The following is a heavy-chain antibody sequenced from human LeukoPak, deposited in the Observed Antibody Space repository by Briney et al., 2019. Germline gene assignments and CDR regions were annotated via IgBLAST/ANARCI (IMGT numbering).Heavy chain of an antibody. V-gene: IGHV3-23*01. CDR1: GFTYSTYA. CDR2: ISGSGGNT. CDR3: VKDFGGNSDY. J-gene: IGHJ4*02. Sequence: GGSLRLSCAASGFTYSTYAMTWVRQAPGKGLEWVSAISGSGGNTYYADSVKGRFTISRDNSKNTLYLQMNSLRAEDTAVYYCVKDFGGNSDYWGQGTLVTVSS. D-gene: IGHD4-23*01.